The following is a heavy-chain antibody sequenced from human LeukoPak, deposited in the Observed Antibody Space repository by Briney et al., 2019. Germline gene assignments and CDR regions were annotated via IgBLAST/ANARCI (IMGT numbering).Heavy chain of an antibody. CDR1: GGTLSTHA. D-gene: IGHD2-2*02. Sequence: ASVKVSRKASGGTLSTHAISWVRQAPGQGLEWMGGITPIFGRANYAQKFQGRVTITTEESTSTAYMELSSLRSEDTAVYYCARVHCTSTVCYTGWFDPWGQGTLVTVSS. CDR3: ARVHCTSTVCYTGWFDP. V-gene: IGHV1-69*05. J-gene: IGHJ5*02. CDR2: ITPIFGRA.